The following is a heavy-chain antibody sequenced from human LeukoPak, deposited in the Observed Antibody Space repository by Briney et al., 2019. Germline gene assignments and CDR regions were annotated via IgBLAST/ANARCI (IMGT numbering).Heavy chain of an antibody. CDR1: GYTFTGYY. CDR3: ARITIFGVVTDPQYYYYGMDV. CDR2: INPNSGGT. Sequence: ASVKVSCKASGYTFTGYYMHWVRQAPGQGLEWMGWINPNSGGTNYAQKFQGRVTMTRDTSISTAYMELGRLRSDDTAVYYCARITIFGVVTDPQYYYYGMDVWGQGTMVTVSS. J-gene: IGHJ6*02. V-gene: IGHV1-2*02. D-gene: IGHD3-3*01.